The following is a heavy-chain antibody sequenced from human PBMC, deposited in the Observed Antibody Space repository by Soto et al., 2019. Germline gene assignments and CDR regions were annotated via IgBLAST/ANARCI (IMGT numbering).Heavy chain of an antibody. V-gene: IGHV4-59*08. CDR1: GGSISSYY. J-gene: IGHJ4*02. CDR3: ARLKDYGDSIDY. D-gene: IGHD4-17*01. CDR2: IYYSGST. Sequence: SETLSLTCTVSGGSISSYYWSWIRQPPGKGLEWIGYIYYSGSTNYNPSLKSRVTISVDTSKNQFSLKLSSVTAADTAVYYCARLKDYGDSIDYWGQGTLVTVSS.